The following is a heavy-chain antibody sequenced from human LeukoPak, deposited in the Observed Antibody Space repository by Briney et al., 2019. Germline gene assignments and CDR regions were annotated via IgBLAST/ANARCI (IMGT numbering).Heavy chain of an antibody. CDR1: GGSVNIYY. J-gene: IGHJ3*01. V-gene: IGHV4-59*02. CDR3: ARAVHVTMTDPFDR. D-gene: IGHD3-22*01. CDR2: IYSSGST. Sequence: PSETLSLTCTVSGGSVNIYYWNWIRQTPGKGLEWIGYIYSSGSTKYNPSLKSRVTISVDTSRNQFSLKLTSVTAADTAVYYCARAVHVTMTDPFDRWGQGTLVTVSS.